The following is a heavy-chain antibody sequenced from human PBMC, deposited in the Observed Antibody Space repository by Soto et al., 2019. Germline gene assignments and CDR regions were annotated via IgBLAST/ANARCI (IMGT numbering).Heavy chain of an antibody. J-gene: IGHJ4*02. CDR1: GYSFTSYW. Sequence: PGESLKISCKGSGYSFTSYWIGRVRQMPGKGLEWMGIIYPGDSDTRYSPSFQGQVTISADKSISTAYLQWSSLKASDTAMYYCARGSAKRYTPSDFDYWGQGTLVTVSS. CDR2: IYPGDSDT. CDR3: ARGSAKRYTPSDFDY. D-gene: IGHD3-16*02. V-gene: IGHV5-51*01.